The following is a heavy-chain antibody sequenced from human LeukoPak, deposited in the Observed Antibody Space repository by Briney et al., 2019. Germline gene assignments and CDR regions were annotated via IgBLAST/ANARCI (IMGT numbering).Heavy chain of an antibody. D-gene: IGHD1-1*01. V-gene: IGHV3-7*01. Sequence: GGSLRLSCAASGFTFSSYWMSWVRQAPGKGLEWVANIKQDGSEKYYVDSVKGRFTISRDNSKNPLYLQMNSLRAEDTAVYYCARDLEPDAFDIWGQGTMVTVSS. CDR3: ARDLEPDAFDI. CDR2: IKQDGSEK. J-gene: IGHJ3*02. CDR1: GFTFSSYW.